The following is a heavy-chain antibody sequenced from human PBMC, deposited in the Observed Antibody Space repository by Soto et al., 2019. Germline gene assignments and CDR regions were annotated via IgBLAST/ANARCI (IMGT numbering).Heavy chain of an antibody. D-gene: IGHD2-2*01. Sequence: QVQLVQSGAAVKKPGSSVKVSCKASGGTFSSYTISWVRQAPVQGLEWMGMIIPILGIANYAQKFQGRVTITADKSTSTSDMELSSLRSEDAAVSYRARDSHIVPAEVYYYGMDVWGQGTTVTVSS. V-gene: IGHV1-69*08. CDR3: ARDSHIVPAEVYYYGMDV. CDR1: GGTFSSYT. CDR2: IIPILGIA. J-gene: IGHJ6*02.